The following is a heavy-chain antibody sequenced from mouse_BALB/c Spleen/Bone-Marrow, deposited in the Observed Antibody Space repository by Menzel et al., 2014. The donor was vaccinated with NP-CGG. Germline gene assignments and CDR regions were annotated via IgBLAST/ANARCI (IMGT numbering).Heavy chain of an antibody. Sequence: EVMLVESGGGLVKPGGSLKLSCTASGFTFTSYAMSWVRQTPEKRLEWVATISSAGIHTYYVDTVKGRFTISRDNAKNTLFLHMSSLRSEDTAMYYCARQDRVHYFDYWGQGTTLTVSS. CDR3: ARQDRVHYFDY. J-gene: IGHJ2*01. V-gene: IGHV5-9-3*01. CDR2: ISSAGIHT. D-gene: IGHD6-1*01. CDR1: GFTFTSYA.